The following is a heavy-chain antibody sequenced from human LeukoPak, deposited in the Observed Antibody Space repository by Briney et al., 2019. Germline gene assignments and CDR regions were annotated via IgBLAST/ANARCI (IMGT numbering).Heavy chain of an antibody. CDR1: GGTFSSYA. D-gene: IGHD3-3*01. V-gene: IGHV1-69*13. J-gene: IGHJ4*02. Sequence: ASVKVSCKASGGTFSSYAISWVRQAPGQGLEWMGGIIPIFGTANYAQKFQGRVTTTADESTSTAYMELSSLRSEDTAVYYCARAEHYDFWSGYYFDYWGQGTLVTVSS. CDR3: ARAEHYDFWSGYYFDY. CDR2: IIPIFGTA.